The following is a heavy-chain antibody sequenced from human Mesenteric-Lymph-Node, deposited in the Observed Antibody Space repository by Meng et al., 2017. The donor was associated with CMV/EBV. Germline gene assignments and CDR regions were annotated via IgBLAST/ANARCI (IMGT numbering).Heavy chain of an antibody. CDR3: AKDMGQRLTMAYLDH. V-gene: IGHV3-30*02. CDR2: IAYDGSNQ. CDR1: GFQFGDYG. Sequence: GGSLRLSCAASGFQFGDYGMHWVRQAPGKGLEWVTFIAYDGSNQYYVDAVKGRFTISRDNSKNTLYLQMSSLTPEDTALYYCAKDMGQRLTMAYLDHWGQGTLVTVSS. D-gene: IGHD4/OR15-4a*01. J-gene: IGHJ4*02.